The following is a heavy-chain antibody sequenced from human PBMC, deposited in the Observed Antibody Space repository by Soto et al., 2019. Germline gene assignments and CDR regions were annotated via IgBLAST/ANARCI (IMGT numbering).Heavy chain of an antibody. CDR3: ARYRGYSGYDYSGSDY. Sequence: ASVKVSCKASGYTFTSYDINWVRQATGQGLEWMGWMNPNSGNTGYAQKFQGRVTMTRNTSISTAYMELSSLRSEDTAVYYCARYRGYSGYDYSGSDYWGQGTLDTVSS. CDR2: MNPNSGNT. J-gene: IGHJ4*02. V-gene: IGHV1-8*01. CDR1: GYTFTSYD. D-gene: IGHD5-12*01.